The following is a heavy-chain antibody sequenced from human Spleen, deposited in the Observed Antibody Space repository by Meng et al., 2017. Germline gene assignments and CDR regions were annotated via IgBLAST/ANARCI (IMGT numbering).Heavy chain of an antibody. J-gene: IGHJ4*02. Sequence: LRLSCAISGDSVSSNSAAWNWIRQSPSRGLEWLGRTYYRSKWYNDYAVSVKSRITINPDTSKNQFSLQLNSVTPEDTAVYYCAHSGSWYMGLDYWGQGTLVTVSS. CDR1: GDSVSSNSAA. CDR3: AHSGSWYMGLDY. V-gene: IGHV6-1*01. D-gene: IGHD6-13*01. CDR2: TYYRSKWYN.